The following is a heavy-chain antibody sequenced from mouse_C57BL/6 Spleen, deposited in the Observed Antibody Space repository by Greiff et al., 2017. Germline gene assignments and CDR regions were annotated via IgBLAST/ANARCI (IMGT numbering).Heavy chain of an antibody. Sequence: QVQLQQPGAELVKPGASVKLSCKASGYTFTSYWMHWVKQRPGQGLEWIGMIHPNSGSTNYNEKFKSKATLTVDKSSSTAYRQLSSLTSEDSAVYYCARDYGSSSLAMDYWGQGTSVTVSS. D-gene: IGHD1-1*01. J-gene: IGHJ4*01. V-gene: IGHV1-64*01. CDR2: IHPNSGST. CDR1: GYTFTSYW. CDR3: ARDYGSSSLAMDY.